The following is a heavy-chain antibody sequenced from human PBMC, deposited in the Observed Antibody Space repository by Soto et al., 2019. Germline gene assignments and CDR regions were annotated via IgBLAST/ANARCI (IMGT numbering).Heavy chain of an antibody. CDR3: TCGGSLDY. Sequence: PGGSLRLSCAASGFTFSNAWMSWVRQAPGKGLEWVGRIKTKTDGGTTDYAASVKGRFTISRDDSKSTLYLQMNSLKIEDTAIYFCTCGGSLDYWGQGTLVIVSS. CDR2: IKTKTDGGTT. D-gene: IGHD3-10*01. J-gene: IGHJ4*02. V-gene: IGHV3-15*01. CDR1: GFTFSNAW.